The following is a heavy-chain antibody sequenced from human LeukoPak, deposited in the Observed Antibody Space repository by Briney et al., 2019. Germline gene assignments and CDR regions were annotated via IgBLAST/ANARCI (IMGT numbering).Heavy chain of an antibody. D-gene: IGHD3-22*01. Sequence: PSETLSLTCTVSGGSISSYYWSWIRQPPGKGLEWIGYIYYSGSTNYNPSLKSRVTISVDTSKNQFSLKLSSVTAADTAVYYCARVSTYYYDSSGYENIDAFDIWGQGTMVTVSS. V-gene: IGHV4-59*01. CDR1: GGSISSYY. CDR2: IYYSGST. J-gene: IGHJ3*02. CDR3: ARVSTYYYDSSGYENIDAFDI.